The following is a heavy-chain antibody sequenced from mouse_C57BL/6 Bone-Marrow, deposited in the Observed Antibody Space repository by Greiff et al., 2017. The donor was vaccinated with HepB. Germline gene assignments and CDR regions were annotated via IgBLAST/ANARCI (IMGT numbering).Heavy chain of an antibody. D-gene: IGHD2-2*01. CDR3: ARDGSTMVTTGSYAMDY. V-gene: IGHV1-18*01. Sequence: EVQLQQSGPELGKPGSPVKIRCKASGYTFTYHNMDWVKQSHGKSLEWIGDINPNNGGTIYNQKFKGNATLTVDKSSSTAYMELRSLTSEDTAVYYCARDGSTMVTTGSYAMDYWGQSRSVTVSS. CDR2: INPNNGGT. CDR1: GYTFTYHN. J-gene: IGHJ4*01.